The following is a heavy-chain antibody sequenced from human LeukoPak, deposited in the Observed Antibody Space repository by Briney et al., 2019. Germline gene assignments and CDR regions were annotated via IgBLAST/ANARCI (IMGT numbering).Heavy chain of an antibody. J-gene: IGHJ4*02. D-gene: IGHD2-15*01. CDR2: IKQDGSGK. Sequence: GGSLRLSCAASGITFNSYWMSWVRQAPGKGLEWVANIKQDGSGKFYVDSVKGRFTISRDNAKNSLYLQMNSLRAEDTAVYYCARERGYCSGGSCYFYFDYWGQGTLVTVSS. CDR1: GITFNSYW. V-gene: IGHV3-7*01. CDR3: ARERGYCSGGSCYFYFDY.